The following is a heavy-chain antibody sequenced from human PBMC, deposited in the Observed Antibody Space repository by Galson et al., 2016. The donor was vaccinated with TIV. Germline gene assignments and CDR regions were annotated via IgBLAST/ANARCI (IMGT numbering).Heavy chain of an antibody. CDR1: GFTFSDYG. CDR2: ISYDGSDQ. J-gene: IGHJ4*02. Sequence: SLRLSCAASGFTFSDYGMRWVRQAPGKGLEWVAVISYDGSDQYYAGSVKGRFTISRDNSKTTLYLQMNSLRSDDTAMYYCAKDPRLYGDYFLHYFDYWGQGTLVTVSS. CDR3: AKDPRLYGDYFLHYFDY. V-gene: IGHV3-30*18. D-gene: IGHD4-17*01.